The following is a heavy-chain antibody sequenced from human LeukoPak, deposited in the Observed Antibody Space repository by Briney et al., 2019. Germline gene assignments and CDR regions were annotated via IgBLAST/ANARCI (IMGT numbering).Heavy chain of an antibody. V-gene: IGHV4-34*01. J-gene: IGHJ4*02. CDR2: INHSGST. D-gene: IGHD3-10*01. CDR1: GGSFSGYY. CDR3: ARDLGHYGSALF. Sequence: PSETLSLTCAVYGGSFSGYYWNWIRQPPGKGLEWIGEINHSGSTNYNPSLKSRVTISVDTSKNQFSLELSSVTAADTAVYYCARDLGHYGSALFWGQGTLVTVSS.